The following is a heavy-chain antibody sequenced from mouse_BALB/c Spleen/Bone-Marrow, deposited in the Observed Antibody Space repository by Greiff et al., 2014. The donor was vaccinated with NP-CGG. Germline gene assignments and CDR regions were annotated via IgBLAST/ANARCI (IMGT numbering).Heavy chain of an antibody. V-gene: IGHV5-9-2*01. CDR3: ARHAYYDQTEVSFVY. J-gene: IGHJ3*01. Sequence: EVKLMESGGGLVKSGGSLKLSCAASGFSFSNYGMSWVRQTPGKRLGWGATISGDGRYTFYSDSVKGRFTISRDNAKNNLYLQLSSLRSEDTALYYCARHAYYDQTEVSFVYWGQGTLVTVSA. D-gene: IGHD2-4*01. CDR1: GFSFSNYG. CDR2: ISGDGRYT.